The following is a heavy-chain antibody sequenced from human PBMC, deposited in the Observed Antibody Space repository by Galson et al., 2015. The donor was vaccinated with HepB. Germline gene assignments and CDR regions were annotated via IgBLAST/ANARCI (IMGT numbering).Heavy chain of an antibody. Sequence: SLRLSCAASGFTFSSYAMSWVRQAPGKGLEWVSAISGSGGSTYYADSVKGRFTISRDNSKNTLYLQMNSLRAEDTAVYYCAKGSYIVLMVYASLDYWGQETLVTVSS. D-gene: IGHD2-8*01. CDR1: GFTFSSYA. J-gene: IGHJ4*02. CDR2: ISGSGGST. CDR3: AKGSYIVLMVYASLDY. V-gene: IGHV3-23*01.